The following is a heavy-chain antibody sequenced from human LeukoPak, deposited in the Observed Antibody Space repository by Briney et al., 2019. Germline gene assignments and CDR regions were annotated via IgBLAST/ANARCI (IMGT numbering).Heavy chain of an antibody. J-gene: IGHJ5*02. D-gene: IGHD1-26*01. CDR3: AREVPYSGSYRFDP. Sequence: GGSLRLSCAASGFTFSSYSMNWVRQAPGKGLEWVSSISSSSSYIYYADSVKGRFTISRDNAKNSLYLQMNSLRAEDTAVYYCAREVPYSGSYRFDPWGQGTLVTVSS. CDR2: ISSSSSYI. V-gene: IGHV3-21*01. CDR1: GFTFSSYS.